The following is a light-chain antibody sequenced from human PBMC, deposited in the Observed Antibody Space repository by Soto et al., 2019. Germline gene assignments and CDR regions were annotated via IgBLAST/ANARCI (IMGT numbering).Light chain of an antibody. CDR1: QGITND. Sequence: AIQMTQSPSSLSASVGDRVTITCRASQGITNDLGWYQQKPGKAPKLLIYAASGLQSGVPSRFSGSGSGTNFTLTISCLQPDDFATYYCLQDYNYPYTFGQGTKLEIK. V-gene: IGKV1-6*01. CDR2: AAS. CDR3: LQDYNYPYT. J-gene: IGKJ2*01.